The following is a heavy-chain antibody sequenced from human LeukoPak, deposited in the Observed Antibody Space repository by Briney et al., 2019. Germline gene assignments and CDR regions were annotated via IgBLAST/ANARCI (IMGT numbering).Heavy chain of an antibody. Sequence: PGGSLRLSCAASGFTFSSYEMNWVRQAPGKGLEWLAFIRYDGSNKNYADSVKGRFTISRDNTKNSLYLQMNSLRAEDTAVYYCAKDGGSDPDSFDIWGQGTMVTVSS. CDR1: GFTFSSYE. J-gene: IGHJ3*02. V-gene: IGHV3-30*02. D-gene: IGHD2-15*01. CDR3: AKDGGSDPDSFDI. CDR2: IRYDGSNK.